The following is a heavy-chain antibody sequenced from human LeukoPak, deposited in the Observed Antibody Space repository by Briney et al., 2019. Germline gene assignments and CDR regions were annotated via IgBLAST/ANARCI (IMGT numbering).Heavy chain of an antibody. CDR1: GYTFTSYA. CDR3: AREGSGWDYDY. CDR2: INAGNGNT. V-gene: IGHV1-3*01. J-gene: IGHJ4*02. Sequence: RASVKVSCKASGYTFTSYARHWVRQAPGQRLEWMGWINAGNGNTKYSQKFQGRVTITRDTSASTAYMELSSLRSEDTAVYYCAREGSGWDYDYWGQGTLVTVSS. D-gene: IGHD6-19*01.